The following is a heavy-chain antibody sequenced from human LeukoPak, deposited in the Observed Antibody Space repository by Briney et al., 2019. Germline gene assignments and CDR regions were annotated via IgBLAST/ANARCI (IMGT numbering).Heavy chain of an antibody. CDR2: IYYSGST. D-gene: IGHD3-10*01. CDR3: ARVGWYGGLTEFDY. Sequence: SETLSLTCTVSVGSVSSGSYYWSWIRQPPGKGLEWIGYIYYSGSTNYNPSLKSRVTISGDTSKNQFSLKLSSVTAADTAVYYCARVGWYGGLTEFDYWGQGTLVTVSS. J-gene: IGHJ4*02. V-gene: IGHV4-61*01. CDR1: VGSVSSGSYY.